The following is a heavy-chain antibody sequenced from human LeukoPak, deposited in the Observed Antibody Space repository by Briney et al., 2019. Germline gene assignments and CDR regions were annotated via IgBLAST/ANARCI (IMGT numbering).Heavy chain of an antibody. CDR3: ARPLITNEWLRY. D-gene: IGHD3-22*01. V-gene: IGHV1-2*02. J-gene: IGHJ4*02. CDR2: INPNSGGT. CDR1: GDTFGNYG. Sequence: ASVKVSCKASGDTFGNYGINWVRQAPGQGLEWMGWINPNSGGTNYAQKFQGRVTMTRDTSISTAYMELSRLRSDDTAVYYCARPLITNEWLRYWGQGTLVTVSS.